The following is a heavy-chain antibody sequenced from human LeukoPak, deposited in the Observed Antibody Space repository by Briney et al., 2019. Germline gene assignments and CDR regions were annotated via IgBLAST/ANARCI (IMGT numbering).Heavy chain of an antibody. CDR2: ISSSSSYI. V-gene: IGHV3-21*01. J-gene: IGHJ4*02. Sequence: GGSLRLSCAASGFTFSSYSMNWVRQAPGKGLEWVSSISSSSSYIYYADSVKGRFTISRDNAKNSLYLQMNSLRAEDTAVCYCARVPVVVAASYFDYWGQGTLVTVSS. D-gene: IGHD2-15*01. CDR3: ARVPVVVAASYFDY. CDR1: GFTFSSYS.